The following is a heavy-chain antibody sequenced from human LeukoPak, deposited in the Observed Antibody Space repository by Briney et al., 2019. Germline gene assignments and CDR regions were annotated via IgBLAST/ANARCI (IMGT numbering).Heavy chain of an antibody. J-gene: IGHJ4*02. V-gene: IGHV3-30-3*01. CDR2: ISYDGSNK. CDR3: AKDEVRFSRGSGSYYFDY. D-gene: IGHD3-10*01. CDR1: GFTFSSYA. Sequence: GGSLRLSCAASGFTFSSYAMHWVRQAPGKGLEWVAVISYDGSNKYYADSVKGRFTISRDNSKNTLYLQMNSLRAEDTAVYYCAKDEVRFSRGSGSYYFDYWGQGTLVTVSS.